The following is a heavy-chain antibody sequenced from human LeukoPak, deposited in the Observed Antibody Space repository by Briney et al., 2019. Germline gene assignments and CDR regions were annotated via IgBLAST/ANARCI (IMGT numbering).Heavy chain of an antibody. CDR2: MYYSGST. D-gene: IGHD2-2*01. J-gene: IGHJ4*02. CDR3: ARYCSSTSCSIGHHYFDY. CDR1: GLSLSIGDYF. V-gene: IGHV4-30-4*01. Sequence: PSEPVSLTYTVSGLSLSIGDYFWRGIRQPRGRGLEWFRYMYYSGSTYNNPALKSRVTISVDTSKNQFSLKLSSVTAADTAVYYWARYCSSTSCSIGHHYFDYWGQGTLVTVSS.